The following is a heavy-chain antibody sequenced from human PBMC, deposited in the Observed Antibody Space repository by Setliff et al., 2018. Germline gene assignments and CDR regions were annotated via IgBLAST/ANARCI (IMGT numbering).Heavy chain of an antibody. Sequence: ASVKVSCKVSGYTLTKLPMHWVRQAPGKGLEWMGGFDFEDGETFYAHKFQGRVTMTTDASTNTAYMELRSLGSDDTAVYYCATFRGYTYGYDYWGQGTLVTVSS. CDR1: GYTLTKLP. CDR2: FDFEDGET. V-gene: IGHV1-24*01. CDR3: ATFRGYTYGYDY. D-gene: IGHD5-18*01. J-gene: IGHJ4*02.